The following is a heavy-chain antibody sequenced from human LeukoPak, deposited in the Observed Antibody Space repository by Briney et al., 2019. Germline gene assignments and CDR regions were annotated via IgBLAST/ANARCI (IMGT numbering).Heavy chain of an antibody. V-gene: IGHV2-5*02. Sequence: ESGPTLVKPTQTLTLTCTFSGFSLSTSGVGVGWIRQPPGKALEWLALIYWDDDKRYSPSLKSRLTITKDTSKNQVVLTMTNMDPVDTATYYCAHSPVKGYSSSWERVGAFDIWGQGTMVTVSS. CDR2: IYWDDDK. CDR3: AHSPVKGYSSSWERVGAFDI. CDR1: GFSLSTSGVG. J-gene: IGHJ3*02. D-gene: IGHD6-13*01.